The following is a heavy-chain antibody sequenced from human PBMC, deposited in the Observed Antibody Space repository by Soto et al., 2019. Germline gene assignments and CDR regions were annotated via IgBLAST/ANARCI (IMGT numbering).Heavy chain of an antibody. V-gene: IGHV3-74*01. J-gene: IGHJ6*02. CDR1: GFTFSNYW. CDR3: AKEAHYYYYGMDV. Sequence: LRLSCEASGFTFSNYWMHWVRQAPGKGLVWVSRIARDGSSTSYVDSVKGRFTISRDNSKNTLYLQMNSLRAEDTAVYYCAKEAHYYYYGMDVWGQGTTVTVSS. CDR2: IARDGSST.